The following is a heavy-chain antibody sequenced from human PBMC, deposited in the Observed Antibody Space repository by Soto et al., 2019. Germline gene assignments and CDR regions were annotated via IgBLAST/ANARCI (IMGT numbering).Heavy chain of an antibody. CDR2: IVPIFGVP. CDR1: GGTFSSFT. V-gene: IGHV1-69*02. CDR3: ASRYTNGWMGETDY. Sequence: QVQLVQSGAEVKKPGTSVKVSCKASGGTFSSFTINWVRQAPGQGLEWVGRIVPIFGVPSYAQKFQGSVTITADKSTSTAYMDLRSLRSAETAVFYLASRYTNGWMGETDYWGQGTLVTVSS. J-gene: IGHJ4*02. D-gene: IGHD3-16*02.